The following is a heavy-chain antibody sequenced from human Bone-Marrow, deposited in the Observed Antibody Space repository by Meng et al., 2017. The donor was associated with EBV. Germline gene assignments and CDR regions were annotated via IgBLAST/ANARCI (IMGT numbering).Heavy chain of an antibody. Sequence: EVQLVESGGGLVKPGGSLRLSCAASGFTFSSYSMNWVRQAPGKGLEWVSSISSSSSYIYYADSVKGRFTISRDNAKNSLYLQMNSLRAEDTAVYYCAREGGYDGFVNYWGQGTLVTVSS. D-gene: IGHD5-12*01. V-gene: IGHV3-21*01. CDR1: GFTFSSYS. J-gene: IGHJ4*02. CDR3: AREGGYDGFVNY. CDR2: ISSSSSYI.